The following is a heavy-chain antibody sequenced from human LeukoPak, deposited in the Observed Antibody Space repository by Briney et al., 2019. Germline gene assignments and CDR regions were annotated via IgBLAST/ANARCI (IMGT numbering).Heavy chain of an antibody. CDR2: ISSSGSGGNT. J-gene: IGHJ2*01. CDR1: GVTLSSYA. V-gene: IGHV3-23*01. Sequence: PEGSLRLSCAASGVTLSSYAMSWARQAPGKGLEWASGISSSGSGGNTYYADSVKGRFTISRDSSKNTLFLHMNTLRAEDTAIYYCAKDRTVGASYWYFDLWGRGTLVTVSS. D-gene: IGHD1-26*01. CDR3: AKDRTVGASYWYFDL.